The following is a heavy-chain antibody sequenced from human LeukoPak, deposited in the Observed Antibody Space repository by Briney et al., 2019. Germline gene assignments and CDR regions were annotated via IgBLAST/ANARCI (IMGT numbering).Heavy chain of an antibody. J-gene: IGHJ4*02. Sequence: GGSLRLSCAASGFTFSSYAMSWVRQAPGKGLEWVSAISGSGGGTYYADSVKGRFTISRDNSKNTLYLQMNSLRAEDTAVYYCAKGFDSSGYSTNDYWGQGTLVTVSS. CDR3: AKGFDSSGYSTNDY. V-gene: IGHV3-23*01. D-gene: IGHD3-22*01. CDR1: GFTFSSYA. CDR2: ISGSGGGT.